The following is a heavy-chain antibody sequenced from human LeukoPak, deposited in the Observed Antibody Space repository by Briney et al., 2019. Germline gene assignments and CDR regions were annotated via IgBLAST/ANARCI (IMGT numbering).Heavy chain of an antibody. CDR1: GFTVSTTY. Sequence: GGSLRLSCVASGFTVSTTYMGWVRQAPGKGLEWVSVIYSGGTTYYADSVKGRFTISRDNSKNTLYLQMNSLSAEDTAVYYCAKSRGYYYEKSGPADYWGQGTLVTVSS. V-gene: IGHV3-53*01. CDR3: AKSRGYYYEKSGPADY. CDR2: IYSGGTT. J-gene: IGHJ4*02. D-gene: IGHD3-22*01.